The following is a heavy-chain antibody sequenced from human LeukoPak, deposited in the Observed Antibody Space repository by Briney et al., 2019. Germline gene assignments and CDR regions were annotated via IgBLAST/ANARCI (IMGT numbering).Heavy chain of an antibody. D-gene: IGHD3-22*01. CDR2: FDPEDGET. J-gene: IGHJ4*02. CDR3: ARWYYTGSGYYYDF. Sequence: ASVKVSCKVSGYTLSEISMQWVRQAPGKGLEWMGGFDPEDGETIYAQKFQDRVTMTEDTSTDTAYMELSSLRSEDTAFYYCARWYYTGSGYYYDFWGQGTLVTVSS. V-gene: IGHV1-24*01. CDR1: GYTLSEIS.